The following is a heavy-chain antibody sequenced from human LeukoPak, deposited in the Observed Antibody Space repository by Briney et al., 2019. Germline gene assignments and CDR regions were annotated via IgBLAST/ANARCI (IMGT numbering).Heavy chain of an antibody. V-gene: IGHV4-34*01. CDR1: GGSFSGYY. CDR2: INHSGST. Sequence: PSETLSLTCAVYGGSFSGYYWSWIRQPPGKWLEWIGEINHSGSTNYNPSLKSRVTISVDTSKNQFSLKLSSVTAADTAVYYCARGKNWFDPWGQGTLVTVSS. J-gene: IGHJ5*02. CDR3: ARGKNWFDP.